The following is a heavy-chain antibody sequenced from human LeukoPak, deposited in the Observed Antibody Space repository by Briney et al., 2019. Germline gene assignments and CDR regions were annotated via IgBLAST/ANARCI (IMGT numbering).Heavy chain of an antibody. Sequence: ASVKVSCKASGYTFTSYYMHWVRQAPGQGLEWMGWITPSGGTNYPQKFQGRVAITRDTSITKAYMDLSRLTSDDTAVYYCARDRYGDGFAHFDYWGQGALVTVSS. CDR3: ARDRYGDGFAHFDY. CDR1: GYTFTSYY. J-gene: IGHJ4*02. D-gene: IGHD5-24*01. CDR2: ITPSGGT. V-gene: IGHV1-2*02.